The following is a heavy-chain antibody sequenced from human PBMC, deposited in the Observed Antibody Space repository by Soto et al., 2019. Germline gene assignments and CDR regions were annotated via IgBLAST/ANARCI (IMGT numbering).Heavy chain of an antibody. CDR2: IYYGGRS. V-gene: IGHV4-31*03. D-gene: IGHD2-8*01. CDR3: AKMLNY. CDR1: GDSISNGGHY. J-gene: IGHJ4*02. Sequence: QVQLQESGPGLVKPSQTLSLTCTVSGDSISNGGHYWSWIRLHPGKGLEWIGYIYYGGRSYYNPSLKSRINMSVDTSKNQISLRLSSVTAADTAIYYWAKMLNYWGQGALVTVSS.